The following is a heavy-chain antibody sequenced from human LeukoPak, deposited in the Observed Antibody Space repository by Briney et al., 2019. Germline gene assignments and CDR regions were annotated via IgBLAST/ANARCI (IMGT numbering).Heavy chain of an antibody. CDR1: GFTFSSYA. V-gene: IGHV3-23*01. D-gene: IGHD6-19*01. CDR2: ISGSGGST. CDR3: AREATLAVAGNAWYFDL. J-gene: IGHJ2*01. Sequence: GGSLRLSCAASGFTFSSYAMSWVRQAPGKGLEWVSAISGSGGSTYYADSVKGRFTISRDNSKNTLYLQMNSLRAEDTAVYYCAREATLAVAGNAWYFDLWGRGTLVTVSS.